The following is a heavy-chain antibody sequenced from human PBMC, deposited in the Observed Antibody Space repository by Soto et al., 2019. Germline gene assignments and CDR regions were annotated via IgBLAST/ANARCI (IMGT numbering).Heavy chain of an antibody. D-gene: IGHD5-18*01. CDR1: GFSLSTTGMC. CDR3: SRAVGGFTYGYPDY. CDR2: IDWADDK. Sequence: SGPTLVNPTQTLTLTCTFSGFSLSTTGMCVSWIRQPPGKALEWLALIDWADDKYYSTSLKTRLTISKDTSKNQVVLTMTNVEPVDTATYFWSRAVGGFTYGYPDYWGQGTLVTVS. V-gene: IGHV2-70*01. J-gene: IGHJ4*02.